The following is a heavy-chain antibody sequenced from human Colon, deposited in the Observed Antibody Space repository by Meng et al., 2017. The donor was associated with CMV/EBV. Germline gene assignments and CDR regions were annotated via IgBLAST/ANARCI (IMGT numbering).Heavy chain of an antibody. CDR2: ISASGYYT. V-gene: IGHV3-23*01. D-gene: IGHD5-24*01. CDR1: EFSITDYG. J-gene: IGHJ4*02. Sequence: SGAAAEFSITDYGVNWVRQAPGKGLVWVSVISASGYYTFYAESVKGRFTIGRDISKNTVYRQTNSLRAEDTAVYFCAKAPTRRYYFDSWGQGSLVTVSS. CDR3: AKAPTRRYYFDS.